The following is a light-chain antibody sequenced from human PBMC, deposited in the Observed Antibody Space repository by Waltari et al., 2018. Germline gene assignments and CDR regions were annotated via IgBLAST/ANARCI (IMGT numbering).Light chain of an antibody. CDR1: QSLLRSTGYNF. J-gene: IGKJ3*01. Sequence: DIVMTQSPLSLSVTHGEPASISCRSSQSLLRSTGYNFLDWYVQKPGQPPPLLISLGSDRASGVPDRFSGSGTGTDFTLKISRVEAEDVGIYYCMQALHTPTTFGPGTKVDIK. CDR2: LGS. CDR3: MQALHTPTT. V-gene: IGKV2-28*01.